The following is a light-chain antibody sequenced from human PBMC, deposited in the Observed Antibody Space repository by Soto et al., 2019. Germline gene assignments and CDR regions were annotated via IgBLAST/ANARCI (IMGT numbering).Light chain of an antibody. V-gene: IGKV3-15*01. CDR3: QQYNNWPQKT. CDR2: DAS. Sequence: EIVLTQSPATLSVSPGDRATLSCRANQSISSNLAWYQQKPGQAPRLLIYDASTRATGIPARFSGSGSGTEFSLTISSLQSEDFAVYYCQQYNNWPQKTFGQGTKVDIK. J-gene: IGKJ1*01. CDR1: QSISSN.